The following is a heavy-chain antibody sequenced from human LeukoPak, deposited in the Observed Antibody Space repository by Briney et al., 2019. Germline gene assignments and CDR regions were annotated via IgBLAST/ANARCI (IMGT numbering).Heavy chain of an antibody. V-gene: IGHV4-34*01. D-gene: IGHD4/OR15-4a*01. CDR1: GGAFSGYY. Sequence: SETLSLTCGVYGGAFSGYYWSWIRQPPGKGLEWIGEINHSGSTNYNPSLKSRVTISVDTSKNQFSLKLSSVTAADTAVYYCARVATAGAYNWFDPWGQGTLVTVSS. CDR2: INHSGST. J-gene: IGHJ5*02. CDR3: ARVATAGAYNWFDP.